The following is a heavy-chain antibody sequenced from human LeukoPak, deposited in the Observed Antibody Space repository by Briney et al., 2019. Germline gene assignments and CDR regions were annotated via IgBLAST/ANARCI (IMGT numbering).Heavy chain of an antibody. D-gene: IGHD3-3*01. V-gene: IGHV1-69*01. CDR3: ASGGGITIFGVVIPYFDY. J-gene: IGHJ4*02. Sequence: FGTANYAQKFQGRVTITPDESTSTAYMELSSLRSGDTAVYYCASGGGITIFGVVIPYFDYWGQGTLVTVSS. CDR2: FGTA.